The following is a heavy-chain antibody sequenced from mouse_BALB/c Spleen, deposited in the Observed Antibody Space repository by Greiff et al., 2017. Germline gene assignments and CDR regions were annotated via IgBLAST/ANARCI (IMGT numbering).Heavy chain of an antibody. CDR2: ISSGSSTI. CDR3: ARIYDGSFAY. V-gene: IGHV5-17*02. D-gene: IGHD2-3*01. Sequence: EVHLVESGGGLVQPGGSRKLSCAASGFTFSSFGMHWVRQAPEKGLEWVAYISSGSSTIHYADTVKGRFTISRDNPKNTLFLQMTSLRSEDTAMYYCARIYDGSFAYWGQGTLVTVSA. J-gene: IGHJ3*01. CDR1: GFTFSSFG.